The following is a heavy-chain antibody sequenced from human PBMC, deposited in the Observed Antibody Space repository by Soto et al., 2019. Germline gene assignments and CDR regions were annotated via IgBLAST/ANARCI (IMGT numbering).Heavy chain of an antibody. CDR3: ARWGTTGGLDV. CDR1: GFTFRSYV. V-gene: IGHV3-30*19. Sequence: QVQLVESGGGVVQPGTSLRLSCVGSGFTFRSYVIHWVRQAPGKGLEWVALTSYDGSNKYYDDSVKGRFTISRDNSRNTVDLQMDNLRHEDTALYYGARWGTTGGLDVWGQGTLVSVSS. D-gene: IGHD3-16*01. CDR2: TSYDGSNK. J-gene: IGHJ4*02.